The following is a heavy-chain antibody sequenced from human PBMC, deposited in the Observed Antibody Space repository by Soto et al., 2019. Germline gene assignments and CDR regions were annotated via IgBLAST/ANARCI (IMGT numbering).Heavy chain of an antibody. V-gene: IGHV6-1*01. D-gene: IGHD3-22*01. J-gene: IGHJ5*02. CDR2: TYYRSKWYN. CDR3: ARDLLLFYDSSGYYYDWFDP. CDR1: GDSVSSNSAA. Sequence: PSQTLSLTCAISGDSVSSNSAAWNWIRQSPSRGLEWLGRTYYRSKWYNDYAVSVKSRITINPDTSKNQFSLQLNSVTPEDTAVYYCARDLLLFYDSSGYYYDWFDPWGQGTLVTVSS.